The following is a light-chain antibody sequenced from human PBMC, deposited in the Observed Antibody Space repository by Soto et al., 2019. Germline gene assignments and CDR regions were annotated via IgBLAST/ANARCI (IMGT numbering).Light chain of an antibody. CDR3: LMYDRIPQFT. J-gene: IGKJ3*01. CDR2: GAS. Sequence: EIVLTQSPGTLSLSPGERATLSCRASQTISNSYLAWYQQKPGQAPRLLIYGASSRAIGIPGRFSGSGSGTDFSLIISRLEPEDFALYYCLMYDRIPQFTFGPGTKVDI. CDR1: QTISNSY. V-gene: IGKV3-20*01.